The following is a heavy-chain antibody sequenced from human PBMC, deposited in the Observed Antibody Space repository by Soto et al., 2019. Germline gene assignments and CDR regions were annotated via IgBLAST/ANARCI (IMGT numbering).Heavy chain of an antibody. J-gene: IGHJ4*02. V-gene: IGHV3-48*03. CDR1: GFTFSPYE. CDR3: VREAPCSNGVCQFDY. Sequence: PGGSLSLACAASGFTFSPYEMSWVRQAPGKGLEWISYISSSGSTIHYADSVKGRFSISRDNAKKSLFLQMNSLRAEDTAVYYCVREAPCSNGVCQFDYWGRGTLVTVSS. CDR2: ISSSGSTI. D-gene: IGHD2-8*01.